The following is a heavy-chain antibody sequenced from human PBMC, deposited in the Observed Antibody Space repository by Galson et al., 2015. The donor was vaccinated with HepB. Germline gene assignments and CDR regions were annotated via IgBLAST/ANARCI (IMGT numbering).Heavy chain of an antibody. V-gene: IGHV1-8*01. CDR2: MNPNSGNT. CDR1: GYTFTSYD. Sequence: SVKVSCKASGYTFTSYDINWVRQATGQGLEWMGWMNPNSGNTGYAQKFQGRVTMTRNTSISTAYMELSSLRSEDTAVYYCARRYLYCSGGSCYSGWYFDLWDRGTLVTVSS. D-gene: IGHD2-15*01. J-gene: IGHJ2*01. CDR3: ARRYLYCSGGSCYSGWYFDL.